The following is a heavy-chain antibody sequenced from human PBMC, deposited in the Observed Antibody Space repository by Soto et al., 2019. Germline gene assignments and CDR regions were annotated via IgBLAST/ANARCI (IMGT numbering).Heavy chain of an antibody. V-gene: IGHV4-31*03. Sequence: SSETLSLTCTVSGGSISSAGYYWSWIRQHPGKGLEWIGYMYYSGSTYYNPSLKNRVTISVDTSKNQFSLRLSSVTAADTAVYYCARAETTIPSSHYFDYWGQGTLVTVSS. CDR1: GGSISSAGYY. D-gene: IGHD5-12*01. CDR2: MYYSGST. J-gene: IGHJ4*02. CDR3: ARAETTIPSSHYFDY.